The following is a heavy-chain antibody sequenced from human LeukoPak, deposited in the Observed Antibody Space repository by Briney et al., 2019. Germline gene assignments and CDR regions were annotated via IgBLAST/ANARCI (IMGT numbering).Heavy chain of an antibody. CDR1: GFTFSDYY. J-gene: IGHJ4*02. Sequence: GGSLRLSCAASGFTFSDYYMSWIRQAPGKGLEWVSYISSSSSYTNYADSVKGRFTISRDNAKNTLYLQMNSLRAEDTAVYYCRVPAAIVSIDYWGQGTLVTVSS. CDR2: ISSSSSYT. V-gene: IGHV3-11*03. CDR3: RVPAAIVSIDY. D-gene: IGHD2-2*02.